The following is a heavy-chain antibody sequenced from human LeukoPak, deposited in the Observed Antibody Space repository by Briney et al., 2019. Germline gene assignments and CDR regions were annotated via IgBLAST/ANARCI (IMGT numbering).Heavy chain of an antibody. D-gene: IGHD1-26*01. Sequence: GGSLRLSCAASGFTFSSYAMSWVRQAPGKGLEWVSAISGSGGSTYYADSVKGRFTISRDNSKNTLYLQMNSLRAEDTAVYYCARAPYRRGVGATFALDSWGQGALVTVSS. CDR1: GFTFSSYA. J-gene: IGHJ4*02. CDR3: ARAPYRRGVGATFALDS. CDR2: ISGSGGST. V-gene: IGHV3-23*01.